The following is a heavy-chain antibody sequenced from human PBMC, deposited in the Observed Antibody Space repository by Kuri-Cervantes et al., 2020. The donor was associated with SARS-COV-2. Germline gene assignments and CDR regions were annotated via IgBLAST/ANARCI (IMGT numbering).Heavy chain of an antibody. D-gene: IGHD6-13*01. CDR1: GLTLSSYA. Sequence: GESLKISCAASGLTLSSYAMTWVRQAPGKGLEWVSAISGSGGRTYYADSVKGRFTISRDSSKNTLNLEMNSLRVEDSAAYYCATGLRRASLGVSGAGTGFWFDHWGLGTLVTVSS. J-gene: IGHJ5*02. CDR3: ATGLRRASLGVSGAGTGFWFDH. V-gene: IGHV3-23*01. CDR2: ISGSGGRT.